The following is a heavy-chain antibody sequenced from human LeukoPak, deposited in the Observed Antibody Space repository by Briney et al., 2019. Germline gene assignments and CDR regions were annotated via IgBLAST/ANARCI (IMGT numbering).Heavy chain of an antibody. V-gene: IGHV3-7*01. J-gene: IGHJ4*02. D-gene: IGHD3-9*01. CDR3: ARVGYDILTGYYYFDY. CDR2: IKKDGSEK. CDR1: GFTFSSYW. Sequence: PGGSLRLSCAASGFTFSSYWMSWVRQAPGKGLEWVANIKKDGSEKYYVDSVKGRFTISRDNAKNSLYLQMNRLRAEDTAVYYCARVGYDILTGYYYFDYWGQGTLVTVSS.